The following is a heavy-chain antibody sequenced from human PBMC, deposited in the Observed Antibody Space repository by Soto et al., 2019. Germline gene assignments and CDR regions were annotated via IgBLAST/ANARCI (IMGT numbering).Heavy chain of an antibody. D-gene: IGHD6-19*01. CDR2: IYYSGST. CDR1: GGSISSGGYY. V-gene: IGHV4-31*03. CDR3: ARAQTVAGGGWFDP. Sequence: SETLSLTCTVSGGSISSGGYYWSWIRQHPGKGLEWIGYIYYSGSTYYNPSLKSRVTISVDTSKNQFSLKLSSVTAADTAVYYCARAQTVAGGGWFDPWGQGTLVTVSS. J-gene: IGHJ5*02.